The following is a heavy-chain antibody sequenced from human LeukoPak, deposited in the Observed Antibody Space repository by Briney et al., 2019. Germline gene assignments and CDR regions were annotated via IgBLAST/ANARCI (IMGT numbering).Heavy chain of an antibody. V-gene: IGHV1-18*01. CDR2: ISTYNGNT. J-gene: IGHJ4*02. CDR1: GYTFTSYG. CDR3: ASDSSGEFDY. D-gene: IGHD3-10*01. Sequence: ASVKVSCKASGYTFTSYGISWVRQAPGQGLEWMGWISTYNGNTNYAQNFQGRVTVTTDTSTSTAYMELRSLRSDDTAVCYCASDSSGEFDYWGQGTLVTVSS.